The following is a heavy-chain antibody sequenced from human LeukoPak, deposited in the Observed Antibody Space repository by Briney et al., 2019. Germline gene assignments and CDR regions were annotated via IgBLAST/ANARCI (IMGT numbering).Heavy chain of an antibody. Sequence: GGSLRLSCAASGFTFSSYGMHWVRQAPGKGLEWVAVISYDGSNKFYADSVKGRFTISRDNSKNTLYLQMNSLRAEDTAVYYCAKSLAGALLADYWGQGTLVTVSS. V-gene: IGHV3-30*18. D-gene: IGHD2-15*01. CDR2: ISYDGSNK. J-gene: IGHJ4*02. CDR3: AKSLAGALLADY. CDR1: GFTFSSYG.